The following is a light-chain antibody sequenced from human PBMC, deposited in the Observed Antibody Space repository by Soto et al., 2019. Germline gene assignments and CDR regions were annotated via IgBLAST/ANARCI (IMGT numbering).Light chain of an antibody. CDR3: SSYTSSSNYV. V-gene: IGLV2-14*01. Sequence: QSVLTQPASVSGSPGQSITISCTGTGSDVGGYNYVSWYQQHPGKAPKLMIYEVSNRPSGVSNRFSGSKSGNTASLTISRLQAEDEADYCCSSYTSSSNYVFGTGTKVTVL. CDR1: GSDVGGYNY. CDR2: EVS. J-gene: IGLJ1*01.